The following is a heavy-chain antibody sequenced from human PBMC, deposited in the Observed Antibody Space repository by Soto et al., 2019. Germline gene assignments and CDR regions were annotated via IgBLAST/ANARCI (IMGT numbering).Heavy chain of an antibody. D-gene: IGHD3-3*01. CDR3: ARDGNGHDFWSGVFDY. Sequence: GGSLRLXCAASGFTFSSYAMHWVRQAPGKGLEWVAVISYDGSNKYYADSVKGRFTISRDNSKNTLYLQMNSLRAEDTAVYYCARDGNGHDFWSGVFDYWGQGTLVTVSS. CDR2: ISYDGSNK. V-gene: IGHV3-30-3*01. CDR1: GFTFSSYA. J-gene: IGHJ4*02.